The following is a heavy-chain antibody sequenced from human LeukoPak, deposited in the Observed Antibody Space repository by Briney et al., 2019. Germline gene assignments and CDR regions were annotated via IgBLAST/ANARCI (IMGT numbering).Heavy chain of an antibody. CDR3: ARRTDY. CDR1: GGSMNNYY. D-gene: IGHD1-14*01. J-gene: IGHJ4*02. CDR2: IYSSGST. Sequence: SETLSLTCTASGGSMNNYYWNWIRQPAGKGLEWIGHIYSSGSTNYNPSLKSRVTISIDTSKNQFFLKLSSVTAADTAVYYCARRTDYWGPGTLVTVSS. V-gene: IGHV4-4*07.